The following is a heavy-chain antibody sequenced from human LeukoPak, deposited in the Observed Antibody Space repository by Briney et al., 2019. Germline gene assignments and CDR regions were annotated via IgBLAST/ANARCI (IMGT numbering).Heavy chain of an antibody. CDR2: INPNSGGT. CDR1: GYTFTGYY. CDR3: AREPVPAAIDKWFDP. V-gene: IGHV1-2*02. J-gene: IGHJ5*02. Sequence: GASVKVSCKASGYTFTGYYMHWVRQAPGQGLEWMGWINPNSGGTNYAQKFQGRVTMTRDTSISTAYMELSRLRSDDTAVYYCAREPVPAAIDKWFDPWGQGTLVTVSS. D-gene: IGHD2-2*01.